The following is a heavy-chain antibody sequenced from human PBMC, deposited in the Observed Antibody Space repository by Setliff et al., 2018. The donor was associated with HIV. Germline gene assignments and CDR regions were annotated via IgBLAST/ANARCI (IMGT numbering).Heavy chain of an antibody. V-gene: IGHV1-46*01. CDR2: INPSGGST. Sequence: ASVKVSCKASGYTFTSYYMHWVRQAPGQGLEWMGIINPSGGSTSYAQKFQGRVTMTRDTSTSAVYMELSSLRSEDTAVYYCARDRSHSSMGATDRQIDYWGQGTLVTVSS. J-gene: IGHJ4*02. CDR1: GYTFTSYY. CDR3: ARDRSHSSMGATDRQIDY. D-gene: IGHD1-26*01.